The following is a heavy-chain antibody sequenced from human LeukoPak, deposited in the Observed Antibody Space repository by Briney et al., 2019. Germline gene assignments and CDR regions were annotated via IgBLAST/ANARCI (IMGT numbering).Heavy chain of an antibody. J-gene: IGHJ4*02. CDR2: IYYSGST. CDR1: GGSISSYY. D-gene: IGHD3-16*01. CDR3: ARDGAGREEYFDY. Sequence: PSETLSLTCTVSGGSISSYYWSWIRQPAGKGLEWIGYIYYSGSTNYNPSLKSRVTISVDTSKNQFSLKLSSVTAADTAVYYCARDGAGREEYFDYWGQGTLVTVSS. V-gene: IGHV4-59*01.